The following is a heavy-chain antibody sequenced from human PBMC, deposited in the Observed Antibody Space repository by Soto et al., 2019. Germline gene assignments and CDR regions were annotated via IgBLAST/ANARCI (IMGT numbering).Heavy chain of an antibody. CDR2: ISYDGSNK. Sequence: SLRLSCAASGFTFSSYAMHWVRQAPGKGLEWVAVISYDGSNKYYADSVKGRFTIYRDKSKNTLYLQINSLRAEDTAVYYCAREARQLATYYYYGMDVWGQGTTVTVSS. J-gene: IGHJ6*02. CDR1: GFTFSSYA. V-gene: IGHV3-30-3*01. D-gene: IGHD6-13*01. CDR3: AREARQLATYYYYGMDV.